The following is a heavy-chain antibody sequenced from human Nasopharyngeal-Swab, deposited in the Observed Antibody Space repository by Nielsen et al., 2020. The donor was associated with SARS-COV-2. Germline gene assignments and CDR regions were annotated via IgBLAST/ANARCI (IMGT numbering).Heavy chain of an antibody. CDR2: IIPIFGTA. CDR3: AKDGVAARPDWFDP. CDR1: GGTFSSYA. J-gene: IGHJ5*02. Sequence: PVKVSCKASGGTFSSYAISWVRQAPGQGLEWMGGIIPIFGTANYAQKFQGRVTITADKSTSTAYMELSSLRSEDTAVYYCAKDGVAARPDWFDPWGQGTLVTVSS. V-gene: IGHV1-69*06. D-gene: IGHD6-6*01.